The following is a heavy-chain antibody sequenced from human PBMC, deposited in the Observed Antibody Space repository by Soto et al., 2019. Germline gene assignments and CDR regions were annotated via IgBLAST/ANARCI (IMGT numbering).Heavy chain of an antibody. CDR1: GFTFDDYA. CDR3: AKARLGYDIFLGYFDY. V-gene: IGHV3-9*01. Sequence: EVQLVESGGGLVQPGRSLRLSCAASGFTFDDYAMHWVRQAPGKGLEWVSGISWNSGSIGYADSVKGRFTISRENAKIPLYLQMNSLRAEDTALYYCAKARLGYDIFLGYFDYWGQGTLVTVSS. D-gene: IGHD3-9*01. CDR2: ISWNSGSI. J-gene: IGHJ4*02.